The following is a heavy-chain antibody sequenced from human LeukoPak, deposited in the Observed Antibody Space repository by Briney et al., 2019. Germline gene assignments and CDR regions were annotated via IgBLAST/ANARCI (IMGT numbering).Heavy chain of an antibody. D-gene: IGHD1-26*01. Sequence: PGGSLRLSCAGSGFTLSSNWMHWVRQAPGKGLVWVARFYSDGGRKNYADSVKGRFTISGDNAKNTQYLQMSSLRAEDTAVYYCARSGRGGAFDIWGQGTMVTVSS. J-gene: IGHJ3*02. CDR1: GFTLSSNW. CDR3: ARSGRGGAFDI. V-gene: IGHV3-74*01. CDR2: FYSDGGRK.